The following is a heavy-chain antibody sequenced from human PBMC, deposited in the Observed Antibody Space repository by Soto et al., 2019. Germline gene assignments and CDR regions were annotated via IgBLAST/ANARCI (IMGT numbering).Heavy chain of an antibody. Sequence: VSVKVSCKASGYTFTSYGISWVRQAPGQGLEWMGWISAYNGNTNYAQKLQGRVTMTTDTSTSTAYMELRSLRSDDTAVYYCARGVCSGGSCYFGSFDYWGQGTLVTVSS. J-gene: IGHJ4*02. D-gene: IGHD2-15*01. V-gene: IGHV1-18*01. CDR3: ARGVCSGGSCYFGSFDY. CDR2: ISAYNGNT. CDR1: GYTFTSYG.